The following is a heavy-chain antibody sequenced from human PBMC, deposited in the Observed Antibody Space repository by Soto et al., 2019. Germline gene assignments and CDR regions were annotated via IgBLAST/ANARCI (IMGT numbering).Heavy chain of an antibody. Sequence: ASVKVSCKASGYTFTTYGISWVRQAPGQGLEWMGWISTYNGDTNYAQKLQGRVTMTTDTSTSTAYMELRSLRSDDTAVYYCARPYCSTTSCHNWLDPWGQGTLVTVSS. CDR3: ARPYCSTTSCHNWLDP. CDR2: ISTYNGDT. J-gene: IGHJ5*02. CDR1: GYTFTTYG. V-gene: IGHV1-18*01. D-gene: IGHD2-2*01.